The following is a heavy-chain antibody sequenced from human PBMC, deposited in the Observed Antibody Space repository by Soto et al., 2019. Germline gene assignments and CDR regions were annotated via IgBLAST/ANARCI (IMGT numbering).Heavy chain of an antibody. J-gene: IGHJ4*02. CDR1: GDSVSSGSYY. Sequence: QVQLQESGPGLLKPSETLSLTCAVSGDSVSSGSYYWSWIRQPPGKGLEWIGYIYYSGDTIYYPSLKSRVTISVDTSKNQFSLKLSSVTAADTAVYYCARGYDFWSGQIDFWGQGTLVTVSS. V-gene: IGHV4-61*01. CDR2: IYYSGDT. D-gene: IGHD3-3*01. CDR3: ARGYDFWSGQIDF.